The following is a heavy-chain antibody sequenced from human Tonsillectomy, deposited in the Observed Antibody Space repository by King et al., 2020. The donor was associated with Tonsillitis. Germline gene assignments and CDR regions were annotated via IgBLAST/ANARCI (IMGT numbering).Heavy chain of an antibody. V-gene: IGHV3-23*04. CDR1: GLTFSSYA. Sequence: VQLVESGGGLVQPGGSLRLSCAASGLTFSSYAMSWVRQAPGKGLEWVSAITGSGAKTYYADSVKGQFTISRDNSKNTLYLQMNSLRAEDTAVYYCAKDGGYYDSSGYFSDWGQGTLVTVSS. CDR3: AKDGGYYDSSGYFSD. D-gene: IGHD3-22*01. CDR2: ITGSGAKT. J-gene: IGHJ4*02.